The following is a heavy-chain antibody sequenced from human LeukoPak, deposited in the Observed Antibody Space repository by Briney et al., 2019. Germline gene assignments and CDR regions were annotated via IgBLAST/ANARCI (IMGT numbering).Heavy chain of an antibody. D-gene: IGHD6-6*01. CDR2: IWYDGSNK. J-gene: IGHJ4*02. CDR3: ARGGGSSFDY. Sequence: PGRSLRLSCAASGFTFSSYGMHWVRQAPGKGLEWVAVIWYDGSNKYYADSVKGRFTISRDNSKNTLYPQMNSLRAEDTAVYYCARGGGSSFDYWGQGTLVTVSS. CDR1: GFTFSSYG. V-gene: IGHV3-33*01.